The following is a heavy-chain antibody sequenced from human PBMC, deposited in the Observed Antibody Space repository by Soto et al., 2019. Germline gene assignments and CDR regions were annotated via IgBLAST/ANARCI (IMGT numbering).Heavy chain of an antibody. Sequence: ASVNVSCKVSGYRFTTYGINWVRQAPGQGLEWVGWFNPDNQNTNYAQKFQDRVSLTTDSSTNTAYMELRDLRSDDTAVYYCARVRFGDPFDFWGQGSLVTVSA. CDR1: GYRFTTYG. V-gene: IGHV1-18*01. D-gene: IGHD2-21*02. CDR3: ARVRFGDPFDF. J-gene: IGHJ4*02. CDR2: FNPDNQNT.